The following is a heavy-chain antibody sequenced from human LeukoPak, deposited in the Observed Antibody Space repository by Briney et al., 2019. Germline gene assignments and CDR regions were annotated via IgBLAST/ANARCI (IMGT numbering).Heavy chain of an antibody. D-gene: IGHD1-26*01. CDR1: GGTFISYA. Sequence: SVTVSFKASGGTFISYAISWVRQAPGQGLEWMGGIIPIFGTANYAQKFQGRVTITTDESTSTAYMELSSLRSEDTAVYYCARGSYSGSYFGYWGQGTLVTVSS. CDR2: IIPIFGTA. J-gene: IGHJ4*02. CDR3: ARGSYSGSYFGY. V-gene: IGHV1-69*05.